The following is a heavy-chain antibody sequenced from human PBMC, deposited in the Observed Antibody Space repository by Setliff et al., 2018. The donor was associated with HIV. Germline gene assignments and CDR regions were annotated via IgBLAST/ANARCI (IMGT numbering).Heavy chain of an antibody. CDR3: ARAVRVVRGVIRNYYYYMDV. Sequence: SVKVSCKPSGGTFSSYAITWVRQAPGQGLEWMGGIIPILGVANYAQKFQGRVTITADKSKTTAYMELSSLRSEDTAVYYCARAVRVVRGVIRNYYYYMDVWGKGTTVTVSS. V-gene: IGHV1-69*10. CDR1: GGTFSSYA. J-gene: IGHJ6*03. CDR2: IIPILGVA. D-gene: IGHD3-10*01.